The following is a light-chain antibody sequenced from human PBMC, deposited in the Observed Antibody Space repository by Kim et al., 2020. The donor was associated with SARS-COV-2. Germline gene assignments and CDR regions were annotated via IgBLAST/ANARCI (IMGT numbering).Light chain of an antibody. J-gene: IGLJ1*01. Sequence: ARGQTARSGCGGNNIASNYVRWYQQQPGQARVLVIYRDSNRPSGIPKRFSGSNSGNTATLTISRVQAGDEADYYCQVWDSSTANYVFGTGTKVTVL. V-gene: IGLV3-9*01. CDR1: NIASNY. CDR2: RDS. CDR3: QVWDSSTANYV.